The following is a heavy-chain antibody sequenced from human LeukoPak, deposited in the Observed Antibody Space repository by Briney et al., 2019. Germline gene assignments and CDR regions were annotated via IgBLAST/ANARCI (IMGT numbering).Heavy chain of an antibody. CDR1: GGSISSGGYS. J-gene: IGHJ2*01. Sequence: SETLSLTCAVSGGSISSGGYSWSWTRQPPGTGLEWIVYIYHSGSTYYNPSLKSRVTISVDRSKNQFSLKLSSVTAADTAVYYCARVSSGSYYDWYFDLWGRGTLVTVSS. CDR3: ARVSSGSYYDWYFDL. D-gene: IGHD1-26*01. CDR2: IYHSGST. V-gene: IGHV4-30-2*01.